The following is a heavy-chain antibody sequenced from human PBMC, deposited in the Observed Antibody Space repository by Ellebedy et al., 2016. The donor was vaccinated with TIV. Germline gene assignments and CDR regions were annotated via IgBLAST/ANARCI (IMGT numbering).Heavy chain of an antibody. J-gene: IGHJ2*01. CDR1: GFTFSNYP. V-gene: IGHV3-23*01. Sequence: GESLKISXAASGFTFSNYPMNWVRQAPGKGLEWVSVISDSGGSTYYADSVKGRFTIPRDNSKNTLYLQMNILRAEDTAVYYCAKDGLAVAVCRYFDLWGRGTLVTVSS. CDR2: ISDSGGST. D-gene: IGHD6-19*01. CDR3: AKDGLAVAVCRYFDL.